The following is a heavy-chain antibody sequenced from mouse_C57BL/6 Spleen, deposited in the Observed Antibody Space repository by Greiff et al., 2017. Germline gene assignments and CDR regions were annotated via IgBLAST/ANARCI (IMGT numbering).Heavy chain of an antibody. V-gene: IGHV5-17*01. Sequence: EVHLVESGGGLVKPGGSLKLSCAASGFTFSDYGMHWVCQAPEKGLEWVAYISSGSSTIYYADTVKGRFTISRDNAKNTLFLQMTSLRSEDTAMYYCANYYCNFLFAYWGQGTLVTVSA. CDR2: ISSGSSTI. CDR1: GFTFSDYG. CDR3: ANYYCNFLFAY. J-gene: IGHJ3*01. D-gene: IGHD2-1*01.